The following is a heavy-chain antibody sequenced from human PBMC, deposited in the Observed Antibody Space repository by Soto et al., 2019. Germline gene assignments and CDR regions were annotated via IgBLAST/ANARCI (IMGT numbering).Heavy chain of an antibody. D-gene: IGHD3-3*01. CDR1: GGTFSSYP. J-gene: IGHJ5*02. Sequence: QVQLVQSGAEVKKPGSSVKFSCKASGGTFSSYPISWVRQAPGQGLEWMGGIIPIFGTANYAQKFQGRVTITADEYRRTAYVELSSLRSEDTAVYDCARDLDLRFSEGLDPWGQGTLVTVSS. CDR3: ARDLDLRFSEGLDP. CDR2: IIPIFGTA. V-gene: IGHV1-69*12.